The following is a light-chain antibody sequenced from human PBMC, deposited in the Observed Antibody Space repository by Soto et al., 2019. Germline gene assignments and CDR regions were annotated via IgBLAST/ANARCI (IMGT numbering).Light chain of an antibody. CDR2: TAS. CDR3: QQSYIPSAS. Sequence: DIQMTQSPSSLSASVGDRVTITCRASQSINSYLNWYQQKPGKAPKLLIYTASSLQSGVPSRFSGSGSGRDFTLTISSLQPEDSATYFCQQSYIPSASFGQGTKLEIK. J-gene: IGKJ2*01. V-gene: IGKV1-39*01. CDR1: QSINSY.